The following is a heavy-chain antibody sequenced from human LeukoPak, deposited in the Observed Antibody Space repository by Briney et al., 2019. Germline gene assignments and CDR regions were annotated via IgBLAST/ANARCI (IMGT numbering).Heavy chain of an antibody. CDR1: GFTFRNYA. D-gene: IGHD1-1*01. J-gene: IGHJ4*02. V-gene: IGHV3-23*01. CDR3: ATHWH. Sequence: GGSLRLSCAGSGFTFRNYAMSWVRQAPGKGLEWVSVISSSGGSTYYADSVKGRFTISRDKDKNTLYLQMNSLRAEDTAVYYCATHWHWGQGTLVTVSS. CDR2: ISSSGGST.